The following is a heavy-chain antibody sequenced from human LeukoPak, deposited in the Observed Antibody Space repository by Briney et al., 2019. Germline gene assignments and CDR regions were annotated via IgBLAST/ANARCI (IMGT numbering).Heavy chain of an antibody. V-gene: IGHV1-18*01. CDR3: ARDLRGSGSYMFDY. J-gene: IGHJ4*02. CDR2: ISAYNGNT. CDR1: GYTFTSYG. Sequence: ASVKVSCKASGYTFTSYGISWVRQAPGQGLEWMGWISAYNGNTNYAQKLQGRVTMTTDTSTSTAYMELRSLRSDDTAVYYCARDLRGSGSYMFDYWGQGTLVTVSS. D-gene: IGHD3-10*01.